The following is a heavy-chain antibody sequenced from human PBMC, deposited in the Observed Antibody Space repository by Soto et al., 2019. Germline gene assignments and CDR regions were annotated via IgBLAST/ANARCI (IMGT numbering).Heavy chain of an antibody. Sequence: GGSLRLSCAASGFTVSSNYMAWVRQAPGKWLEWVSVLYSGGSTYYADSVKGRFTISRDNAKNSLYLQMNSLRAEDTAVYYCASCHAYGSGWYVIEYWGEETLVSDAS. CDR3: ASCHAYGSGWYVIEY. V-gene: IGHV3-66*01. CDR1: GFTVSSNY. D-gene: IGHD2-15*01. CDR2: LYSGGST. J-gene: IGHJ4*02.